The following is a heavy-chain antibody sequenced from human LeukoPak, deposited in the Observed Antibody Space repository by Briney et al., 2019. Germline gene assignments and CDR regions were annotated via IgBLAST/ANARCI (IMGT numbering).Heavy chain of an antibody. CDR3: VKFGVDYDMGV. D-gene: IGHD3-16*01. CDR1: GDSISGSY. J-gene: IGHJ6*02. CDR2: IHYSGRA. V-gene: IGHV4-59*01. Sequence: SETLSLTCTVSGDSISGSYWSWVRQPPGQGLEWIGQIHYSGRADYNPSLKRRITISVDTSKNQMSLTLTSVTAADTAIYYCVKFGVDYDMGVWGQGTTVTVSS.